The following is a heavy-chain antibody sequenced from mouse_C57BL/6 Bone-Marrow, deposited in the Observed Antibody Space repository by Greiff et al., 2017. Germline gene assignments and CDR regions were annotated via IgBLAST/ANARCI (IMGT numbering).Heavy chain of an antibody. D-gene: IGHD2-1*01. J-gene: IGHJ4*01. Sequence: VTLKESGPGILQPSQTLSLTCSFSGFSLSTFGMGVGWIRLPSGKGLEWLAHIWWDDDKYYNPALKSRLTISKDTSKNQVFLKLVNVDTAETATYYCARRGGNYFYAMDYWGQGTSVTVSS. V-gene: IGHV8-8*01. CDR1: GFSLSTFGMG. CDR2: IWWDDDK. CDR3: ARRGGNYFYAMDY.